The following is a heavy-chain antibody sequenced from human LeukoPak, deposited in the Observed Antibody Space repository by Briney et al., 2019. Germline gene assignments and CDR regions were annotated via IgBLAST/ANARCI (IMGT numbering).Heavy chain of an antibody. Sequence: SETLSLTCAVYGGSFSGYYWSWIRQPPEKGLEWIGSIFYSGSTNYNPSLKSRVTISVDTSKNQFSLKLSSVTAADTAVYYCARGRATLDYWGQGTLVTVSS. CDR2: IFYSGST. V-gene: IGHV4-34*01. CDR1: GGSFSGYY. CDR3: ARGRATLDY. J-gene: IGHJ4*02.